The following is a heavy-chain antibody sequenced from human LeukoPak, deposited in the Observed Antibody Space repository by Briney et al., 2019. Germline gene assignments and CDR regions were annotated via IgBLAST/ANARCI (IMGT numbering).Heavy chain of an antibody. CDR1: GGSISSYY. J-gene: IGHJ4*02. Sequence: SETLSLTCTVSGGSISSYYWSWIRQPPGKGLEWIGSIYYSGNTYYNPSLKSRVTISVDTSKNQFSLKLNSVTAADTAVYYCARVVVGATPNFDYWGQGTRVTVSS. CDR2: IYYSGNT. V-gene: IGHV4-59*05. D-gene: IGHD2-15*01. CDR3: ARVVVGATPNFDY.